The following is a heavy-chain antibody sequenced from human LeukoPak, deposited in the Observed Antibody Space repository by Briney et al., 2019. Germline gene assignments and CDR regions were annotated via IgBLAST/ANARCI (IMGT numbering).Heavy chain of an antibody. J-gene: IGHJ5*02. CDR2: IYPGDSDV. CDR1: GYSFTSYW. CDR3: ARVKLRNWFDP. D-gene: IGHD4-23*01. Sequence: GESLKISCKGSGYSFTSYWIGWVRQMPGKGLEWMGIIYPGDSDVRYSPSFQGQVTISADKSINTAYLQWSSLKASDTAMYYCARVKLRNWFDPWGQGTLVTVCS. V-gene: IGHV5-51*01.